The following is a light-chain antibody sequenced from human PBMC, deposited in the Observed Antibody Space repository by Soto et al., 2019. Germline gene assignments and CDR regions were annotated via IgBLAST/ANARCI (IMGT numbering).Light chain of an antibody. V-gene: IGLV2-14*01. Sequence: QSVLTQPASVSVSPGQSITISCTGTSSDVGGYNYVSWYQQHPGKAPKLMIYDVSNRPSGVSNRFSGSKSGNTASLTISGLQAEDEAAYYCSSYTSSSTLGVFGTGTKATV. CDR1: SSDVGGYNY. J-gene: IGLJ1*01. CDR2: DVS. CDR3: SSYTSSSTLGV.